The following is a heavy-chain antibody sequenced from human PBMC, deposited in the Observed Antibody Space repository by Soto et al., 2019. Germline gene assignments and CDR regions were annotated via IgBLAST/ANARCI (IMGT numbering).Heavy chain of an antibody. CDR1: GGSISSDDYY. CDR2: IYYSGST. V-gene: IGHV4-30-4*01. D-gene: IGHD6-6*01. Sequence: SETLSLTCTVSGGSISSDDYYWSWIRQPPGKGLEWIGYIYYSGSTYYNPSLKSRLTISLDTSKNQFSLKLSSVSAADTAVYYCARDRSNSPDFFDYWGQGXLVTVYS. J-gene: IGHJ4*02. CDR3: ARDRSNSPDFFDY.